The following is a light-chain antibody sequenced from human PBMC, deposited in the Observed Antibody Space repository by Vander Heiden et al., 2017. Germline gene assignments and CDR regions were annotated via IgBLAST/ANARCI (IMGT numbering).Light chain of an antibody. CDR1: SSDVGSYNL. CDR2: EGS. V-gene: IGLV2-23*01. CDR3: CSYAGSSTDVV. Sequence: QSALTQPASGSGSPGQPITISCTGTSSDVGSYNLVSWYQQQPGKAPKLMIYEGSKRPSGVSNRFSGSKSGNTASLTISGLQAEDEADYYCCSYAGSSTDVVFGGGTKLTVL. J-gene: IGLJ2*01.